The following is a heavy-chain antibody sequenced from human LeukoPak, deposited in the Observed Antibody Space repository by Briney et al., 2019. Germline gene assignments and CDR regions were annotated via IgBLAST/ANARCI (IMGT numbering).Heavy chain of an antibody. J-gene: IGHJ4*02. CDR3: ARDLSGYSYGLGY. CDR2: INNDGISA. Sequence: GGSLRLSCAASGFTLRSYWMHWVRQAPGKGLVWVSLINNDGISASYADSVEGRFTISRDNAKNTLYLQMDSLRAEDTAVYYCARDLSGYSYGLGYWGQGTLVTVSS. V-gene: IGHV3-74*01. D-gene: IGHD5-18*01. CDR1: GFTLRSYW.